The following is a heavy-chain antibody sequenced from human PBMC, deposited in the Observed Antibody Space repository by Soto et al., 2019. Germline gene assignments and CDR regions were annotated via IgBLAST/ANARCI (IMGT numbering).Heavy chain of an antibody. V-gene: IGHV3-30*18. CDR1: GFTFSSYG. J-gene: IGHJ6*02. D-gene: IGHD3-3*01. CDR3: AKEAYDFWSGPEVWAHYYYGMDV. CDR2: ISYDGSNK. Sequence: GGSLRLSCAASGFTFSSYGMHWVRQAPGKGLEWVAVISYDGSNKYYADSVKGRFTISRDNSKNTLYLQMNSLRAEDTAVYYCAKEAYDFWSGPEVWAHYYYGMDVWGQGTTVTVP.